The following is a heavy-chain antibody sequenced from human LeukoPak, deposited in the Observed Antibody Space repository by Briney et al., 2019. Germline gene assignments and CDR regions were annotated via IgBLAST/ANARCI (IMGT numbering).Heavy chain of an antibody. V-gene: IGHV3-66*01. CDR1: GFTVSSNC. Sequence: GGSLRLSCAASGFTVSSNCMRWVRQAPGKGLEWVSVIYSGGSTYYADSVKGRFTISRDNSKNTLYLQMDSLRAEDTAVYYCAKGVVPAAMRDALDIWGQGTMVTVSS. J-gene: IGHJ3*02. D-gene: IGHD2-2*01. CDR3: AKGVVPAAMRDALDI. CDR2: IYSGGST.